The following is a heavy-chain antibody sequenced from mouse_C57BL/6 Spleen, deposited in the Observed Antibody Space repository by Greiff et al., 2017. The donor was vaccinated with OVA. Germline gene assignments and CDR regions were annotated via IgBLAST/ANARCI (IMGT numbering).Heavy chain of an antibody. V-gene: IGHV5-6*02. D-gene: IGHD1-1*01. J-gene: IGHJ4*01. Sequence: EVMLVESGGDLVKPGGSLKLSCAASGFTFSSYGMSWVRQTPDKRLEWVATISSGGSYTYYPDSVKGRFTISRDNAKNTLYLQMSSLKSEDTAMYYCARHGGYGSREPYAMDYWGQGTSVTVSS. CDR1: GFTFSSYG. CDR3: ARHGGYGSREPYAMDY. CDR2: ISSGGSYT.